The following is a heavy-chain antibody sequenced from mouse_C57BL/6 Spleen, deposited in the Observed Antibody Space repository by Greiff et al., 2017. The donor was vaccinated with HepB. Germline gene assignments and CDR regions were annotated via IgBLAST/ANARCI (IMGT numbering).Heavy chain of an antibody. D-gene: IGHD2-1*01. Sequence: DVHLVESGGGLVKPGGSLILSCAASGFTFSSYAMSWVRQTPEKRLEWVATISDGGSYTYYPDNVKGRFTISRDNAKNNLYLQMSHLKSEDTAMYYCARVGDGNDYFDYWGQGTTLTVSS. V-gene: IGHV5-4*01. J-gene: IGHJ2*01. CDR1: GFTFSSYA. CDR2: ISDGGSYT. CDR3: ARVGDGNDYFDY.